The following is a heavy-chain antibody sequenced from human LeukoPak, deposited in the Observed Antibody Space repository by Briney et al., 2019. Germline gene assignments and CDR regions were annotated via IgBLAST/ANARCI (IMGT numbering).Heavy chain of an antibody. CDR1: GGSISSGSYY. Sequence: PSETLSLTCTVSGGSISSGSYYWSWIRQPAGKGLEWIGRIYTSGSTNYNPSLESRVTMSVDTSKNQFSLKLSSVTAADTAVYYCARVGHSSSWYHWGLLQHWGQGTLVTVSS. D-gene: IGHD6-13*01. CDR3: ARVGHSSSWYHWGLLQH. CDR2: IYTSGST. V-gene: IGHV4-61*02. J-gene: IGHJ1*01.